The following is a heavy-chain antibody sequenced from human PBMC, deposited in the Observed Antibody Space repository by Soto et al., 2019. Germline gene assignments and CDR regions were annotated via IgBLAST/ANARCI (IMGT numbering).Heavy chain of an antibody. CDR1: GLTLSSCG. Sequence: GSLRLSCAASGLTLSSCGMRWVRQAPVKGLEWVSTISGGGGNTYYADSVKGRFNISRDNSKSTLYLQMNSLRAEETAVYYCGKGGYDPSGNSLYSFDSSGQGTLVAVSS. V-gene: IGHV3-23*01. CDR3: GKGGYDPSGNSLYSFDS. CDR2: ISGGGGNT. D-gene: IGHD3-22*01. J-gene: IGHJ4*02.